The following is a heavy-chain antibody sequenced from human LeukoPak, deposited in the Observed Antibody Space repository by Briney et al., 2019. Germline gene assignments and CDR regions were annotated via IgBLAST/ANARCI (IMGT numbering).Heavy chain of an antibody. D-gene: IGHD3-10*01. CDR2: ISYDGRSNK. CDR1: GFTFSSYA. Sequence: GGSLRLSCATSGFTFSSYAMNWVRQAPGKGLEWVALISYDGRSNKYYADSVKGRFTISRDNSKNTLSLQMNSLRAEDTAIYYCAEVESSYCRIWGQGTLVTVSS. V-gene: IGHV3-30*18. J-gene: IGHJ4*02. CDR3: AEVESSYCRI.